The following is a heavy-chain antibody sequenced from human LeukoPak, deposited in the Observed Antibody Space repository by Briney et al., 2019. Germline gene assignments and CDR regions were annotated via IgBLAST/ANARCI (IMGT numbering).Heavy chain of an antibody. CDR2: IYHGGST. D-gene: IGHD6-13*01. J-gene: IGHJ4*02. Sequence: PSETLSLTCTVSGYSISTGYYWGWIRQPPGKGLEWLGSIYHGGSTYYNPSLKSRVTISVDTSKNQFSLKLSSVTAADTAVYYCARHLLPYSSSWFDYWGQGTLVIVSS. V-gene: IGHV4-38-2*02. CDR1: GYSISTGYY. CDR3: ARHLLPYSSSWFDY.